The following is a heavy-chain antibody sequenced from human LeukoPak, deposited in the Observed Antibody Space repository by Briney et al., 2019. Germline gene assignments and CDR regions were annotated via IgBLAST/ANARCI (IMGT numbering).Heavy chain of an antibody. V-gene: IGHV3-23*01. Sequence: GGSLRLACAASGFTFSSYAMSWVRLPPGKGREWVSAISGPVGTTYYADSVKGRFSISRDNSKNTLYLQMNSLRAEDTAVYYCAKGGVTYYYYGMDVWGQGTTVTVSS. CDR1: GFTFSSYA. D-gene: IGHD3-3*01. CDR2: ISGPVGTT. CDR3: AKGGVTYYYYGMDV. J-gene: IGHJ6*02.